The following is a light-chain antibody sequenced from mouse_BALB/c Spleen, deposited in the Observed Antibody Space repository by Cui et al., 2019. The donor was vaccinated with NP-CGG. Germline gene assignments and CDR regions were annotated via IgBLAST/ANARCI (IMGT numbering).Light chain of an antibody. J-gene: IGLJ1*01. CDR2: GTN. CDR1: TGAVSTSNY. V-gene: IGLV1*01. Sequence: HGVVTQESPLTTSPGETVTLTCRSSTGAVSTSNYANWVQEKPDHLFTGLIGGTNNRAPGVPARFSGSLIGDKAALTITGAQTEDEAMYFCALWYSNHWVFGGGTKLTVL. CDR3: ALWYSNHWV.